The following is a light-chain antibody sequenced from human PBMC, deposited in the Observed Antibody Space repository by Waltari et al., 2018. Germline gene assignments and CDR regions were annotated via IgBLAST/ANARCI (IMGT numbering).Light chain of an antibody. Sequence: QSALTQPASVSGSPGQSITISCTGTSRDVGNYDWVSWYQQHPGKAPKVVIFDVSYRPSGVSNRFSGSKSGNTASLTISGLQAEDEADYYCTSYTSSHSLVFGTWTKVTVL. V-gene: IGLV2-14*03. CDR2: DVS. J-gene: IGLJ1*01. CDR1: SRDVGNYDW. CDR3: TSYTSSHSLV.